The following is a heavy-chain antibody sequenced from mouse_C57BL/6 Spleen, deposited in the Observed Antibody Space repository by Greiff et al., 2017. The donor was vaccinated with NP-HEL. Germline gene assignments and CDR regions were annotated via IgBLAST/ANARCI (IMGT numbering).Heavy chain of an antibody. CDR3: ARESAYYSNLYAMDY. J-gene: IGHJ4*01. CDR1: GYAFSSYW. D-gene: IGHD2-5*01. CDR2: IYPGDGDT. Sequence: VQLQQSGAELVKPGASVKISCKASGYAFSSYWMNWVKQRPGKGLEWIGQIYPGDGDTNYNGKFKGKATLTADKSSSTAYMQLSSLTSEDSAVYFCARESAYYSNLYAMDYWGQGTSVTVSS. V-gene: IGHV1-80*01.